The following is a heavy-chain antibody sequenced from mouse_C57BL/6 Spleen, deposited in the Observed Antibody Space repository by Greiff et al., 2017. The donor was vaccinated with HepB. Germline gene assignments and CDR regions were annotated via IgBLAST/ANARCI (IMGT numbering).Heavy chain of an antibody. CDR3: ARDYYGRYFDV. D-gene: IGHD1-1*01. V-gene: IGHV1-80*01. Sequence: QVQLQQSGAELVKPGASVKISCKASGYAFSSYWMNWVKQRPGKGLEWIGQIYPGDGDTNYNGKFKGKATLTADKSSSTAYMQLSSLTSEDAAVYCCARDYYGRYFDVWGTGTTVTVSS. CDR1: GYAFSSYW. J-gene: IGHJ1*03. CDR2: IYPGDGDT.